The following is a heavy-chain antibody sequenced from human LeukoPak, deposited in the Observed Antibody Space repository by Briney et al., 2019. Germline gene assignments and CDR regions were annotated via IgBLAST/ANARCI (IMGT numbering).Heavy chain of an antibody. J-gene: IGHJ4*02. CDR3: AKANSSSSPHFDY. Sequence: GGSLRLSCAASGFTFRGYALSWVRQAPGKGLEWVSTISGSGDSTYYADSVKGRFAISRDNSKNTLSLQMTSLRAEDTAVYYCAKANSSSSPHFDYWGQGTLVTVSS. V-gene: IGHV3-23*01. CDR1: GFTFRGYA. D-gene: IGHD6-6*01. CDR2: ISGSGDST.